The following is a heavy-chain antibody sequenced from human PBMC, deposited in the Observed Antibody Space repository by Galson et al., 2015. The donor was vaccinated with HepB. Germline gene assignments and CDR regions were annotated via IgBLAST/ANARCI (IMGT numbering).Heavy chain of an antibody. D-gene: IGHD5-12*01. J-gene: IGHJ4*02. CDR3: ARGYSKSWFSGLGY. CDR2: IYGGGDT. Sequence: SLRLSCAASGFIVSSNYMSWVRQAPGKGLEWVSVIYGGGDTYYADSVKGRFTNSRDNSKNTVYLQMNSLRAEDTAMYYCARGYSKSWFSGLGYWGQGTLVTVSS. V-gene: IGHV3-53*01. CDR1: GFIVSSNY.